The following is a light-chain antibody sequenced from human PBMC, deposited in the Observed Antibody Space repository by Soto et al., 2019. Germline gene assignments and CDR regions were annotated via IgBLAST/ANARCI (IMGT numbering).Light chain of an antibody. CDR1: QSVSSSF. Sequence: EIVLPQSPGTLSLSPGERATLSCRASQSVSSSFLAWYQQKPGQAPRLLISGASSRATGIQDRFSGSGSGTYFPLTIRRLEPEDVAVYYCQLYGSSPLTFGGWTKVEIK. CDR2: GAS. CDR3: QLYGSSPLT. J-gene: IGKJ4*01. V-gene: IGKV3-20*01.